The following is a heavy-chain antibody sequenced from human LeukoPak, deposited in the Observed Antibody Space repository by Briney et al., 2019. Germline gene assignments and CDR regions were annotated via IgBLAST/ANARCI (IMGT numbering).Heavy chain of an antibody. J-gene: IGHJ4*02. CDR3: ARVQSSSWYYMD. CDR1: GYTFTGYY. D-gene: IGHD6-13*01. CDR2: INPNSGGT. V-gene: IGHV1-2*02. Sequence: ASVKVSCKASGYTFTGYYMHWVRQAPGQGLEWMGWINPNSGGTNYAQKFQGRVTMTRDTSISTAYMELSRLRSEDTAVYYCARVQSSSWYYMDWGQGTLVTVSS.